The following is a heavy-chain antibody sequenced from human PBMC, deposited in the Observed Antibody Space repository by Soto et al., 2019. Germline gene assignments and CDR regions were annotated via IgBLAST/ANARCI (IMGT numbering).Heavy chain of an antibody. J-gene: IGHJ4*02. CDR3: SRGQAGGSHSDY. CDR1: GFTFRGHA. V-gene: IGHV3-49*04. CDR2: IRSNAYGATT. Sequence: GSLRLSCTASGFTFRGHAMNWVRQAPGIGLESVGFIRSNAYGATTEYAASMKVRFTISRDDSKDIAYLQMNSLKTDHTALYCCSRGQAGGSHSDYWGQGALFTVAS. D-gene: IGHD1-26*01.